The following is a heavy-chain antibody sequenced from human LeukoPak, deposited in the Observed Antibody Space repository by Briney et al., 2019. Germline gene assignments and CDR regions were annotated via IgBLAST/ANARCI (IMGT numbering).Heavy chain of an antibody. Sequence: ASVTVSCKASGYTFTSYGISWVRQAPGQGLEWMGWISAYNGNTNYAQKLQGRVTMTTDTSTSTAYMELRSLRSDDTAVYYCAREGYYDSSGYYYLEDYWGQGTLVTVSS. D-gene: IGHD3-22*01. J-gene: IGHJ4*02. CDR2: ISAYNGNT. CDR1: GYTFTSYG. V-gene: IGHV1-18*01. CDR3: AREGYYDSSGYYYLEDY.